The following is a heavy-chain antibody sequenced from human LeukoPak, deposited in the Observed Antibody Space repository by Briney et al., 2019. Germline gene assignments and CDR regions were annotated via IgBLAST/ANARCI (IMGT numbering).Heavy chain of an antibody. CDR2: IKQDGSEK. CDR1: GGSFSGYY. V-gene: IGHV3-7*01. CDR3: AREPHDFWSGNYMDV. Sequence: PSETLSLTCAVYGGSFSGYYWSWIRQPPGKGLEWVANIKQDGSEKYYVDSVKGRFTISRDNAKNSLYLQMNSLRAEDTAVYYCAREPHDFWSGNYMDVWGKGTTVTVS. D-gene: IGHD3-3*01. J-gene: IGHJ6*03.